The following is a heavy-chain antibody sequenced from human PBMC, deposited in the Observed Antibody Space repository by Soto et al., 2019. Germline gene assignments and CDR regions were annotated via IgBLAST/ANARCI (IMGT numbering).Heavy chain of an antibody. V-gene: IGHV5-51*01. CDR1: GYSFTSYW. D-gene: IGHD3-3*01. J-gene: IGHJ3*02. Sequence: GESLQISCKGSGYSFTSYWIGWVRQMPGKGLEWMGIIYPGDSDTRYSPSFQGQVTISADKSISTAYLQWSSLKASETAMYDCARRGRISLPSQGKVELEIWAQGTRVTVSS. CDR2: IYPGDSDT. CDR3: ARRGRISLPSQGKVELEI.